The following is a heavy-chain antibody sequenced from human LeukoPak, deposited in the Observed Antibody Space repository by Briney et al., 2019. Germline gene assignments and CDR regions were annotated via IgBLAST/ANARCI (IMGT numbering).Heavy chain of an antibody. CDR1: GGSISGYF. CDR3: ARSTYYFDSTGFYPFDF. D-gene: IGHD3-22*01. V-gene: IGHV4-59*01. CDR2: FYYSGNT. J-gene: IGHJ4*02. Sequence: PSETLSLACTATGGSISGYFWSWIRQSPGKGLEWIGFFYYSGNTNYNPSLKSRVTMSTDTSKNQFSLKLTSVTAADTAMYYCARSTYYFDSTGFYPFDFWGQGTLVTVSS.